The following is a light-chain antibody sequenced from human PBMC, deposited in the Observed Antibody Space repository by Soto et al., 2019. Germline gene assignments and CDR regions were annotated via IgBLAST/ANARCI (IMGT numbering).Light chain of an antibody. J-gene: IGKJ1*01. CDR1: QSVSSW. V-gene: IGKV1-5*03. CDR2: KAS. CDR3: QQYKTYWT. Sequence: DIQMTQSPSTLSASVGDRVTITCRASQSVSSWLAWFQQKPGKAPKLLIYKASTLQSGVSSRFSGGGSGTEFTLTISSLQPDAFANYYCQQYKTYWTFGPGTKVDIK.